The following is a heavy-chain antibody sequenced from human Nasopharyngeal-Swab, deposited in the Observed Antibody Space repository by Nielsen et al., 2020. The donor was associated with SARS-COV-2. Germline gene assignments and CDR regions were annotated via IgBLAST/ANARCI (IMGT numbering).Heavy chain of an antibody. CDR3: AKDRDSGDDSDDYYHYYDMDV. V-gene: IGHV3-23*01. CDR2: ISGSDHTT. J-gene: IGHJ6*02. CDR1: GFTFRSYA. D-gene: IGHD5-12*01. Sequence: GESLKISCAASGFTFRSYAISWVRQAPGKGLEWVSVISGSDHTTYYADSVKGRFTISRDNSKNTVNLQMNSLRVEDTAIYYCAKDRDSGDDSDDYYHYYDMDVWGQGTTVTVSS.